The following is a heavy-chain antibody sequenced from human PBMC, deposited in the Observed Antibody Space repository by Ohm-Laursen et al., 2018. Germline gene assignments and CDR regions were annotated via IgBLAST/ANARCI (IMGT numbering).Heavy chain of an antibody. V-gene: IGHV3-11*01. CDR1: GFSFSDYY. D-gene: IGHD1-26*01. Sequence: SLRLSCAALGFSFSDYYMTWIRQAPGKGLEWISYITSSGSTIHYADSVRGRFTISRDNAKNSLYLQMNNLRADDTAVYYCAREFATSHWFDPWGQGTLVTVSS. CDR3: AREFATSHWFDP. CDR2: ITSSGSTI. J-gene: IGHJ5*02.